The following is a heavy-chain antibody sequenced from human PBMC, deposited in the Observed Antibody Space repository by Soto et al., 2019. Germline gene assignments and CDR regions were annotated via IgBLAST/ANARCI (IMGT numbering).Heavy chain of an antibody. J-gene: IGHJ5*02. D-gene: IGHD4-17*01. CDR2: IDPSDSYT. CDR3: ARLRYDYGDYLWFDP. Sequence: EVQLVQSGAEVKKPGESLRISCKGSGYSFTSYWISWLRQMPGKGLEWMGRIDPSDSYTKYSPSFQGHVTMSADKSISTAYLQWSSLKASDTAMYYCARLRYDYGDYLWFDPWGQGTLVTVSS. CDR1: GYSFTSYW. V-gene: IGHV5-10-1*03.